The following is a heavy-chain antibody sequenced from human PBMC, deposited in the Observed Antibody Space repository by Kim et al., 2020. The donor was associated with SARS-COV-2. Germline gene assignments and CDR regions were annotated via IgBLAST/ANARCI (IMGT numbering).Heavy chain of an antibody. CDR2: ITWNGGTV. CDR1: GFNFKDYA. V-gene: IGHV3-9*01. Sequence: GGSLRLSCVVSGFNFKDYAMHWVRQTPGKGLEWVAGITWNGGTVDYADSVKGRFSISRDNAGDSLYLQMDSLRPEDTAVYYCTKARGAYGDYVYY. D-gene: IGHD3-10*01. CDR3: TKARGAYGDYVYY. J-gene: IGHJ6*03.